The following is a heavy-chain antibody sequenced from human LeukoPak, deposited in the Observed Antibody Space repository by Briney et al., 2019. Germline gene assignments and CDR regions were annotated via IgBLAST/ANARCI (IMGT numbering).Heavy chain of an antibody. CDR3: ARHNRAFDI. J-gene: IGHJ3*02. D-gene: IGHD2/OR15-2a*01. CDR1: GGSISSSSYY. CDR2: IYYSGRT. Sequence: PSETLSLTCSVSGGSISSSSYYWGWIRQPPGKGLEWIGSIYYSGRTYYNPSLKSRVTISVDTSKSQFSLKLSSVTAADTAVYYCARHNRAFDIWGQGTMVTVSS. V-gene: IGHV4-39*01.